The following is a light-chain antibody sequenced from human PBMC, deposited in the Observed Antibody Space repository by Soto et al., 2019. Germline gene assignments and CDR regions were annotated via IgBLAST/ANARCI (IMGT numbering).Light chain of an antibody. Sequence: IVKSQAPLYLVVTAESLASVSCRTNESLLHSNGFNYLDWYLQKPGQSPQLLIYGASNRATGIPDRFSGSGSGTDFTLAISRLEPEYFAVYYCQQCGSSGTFGQGTKVDIK. V-gene: IGKV2-28*01. CDR3: QQCGSSGT. J-gene: IGKJ1*01. CDR1: ESLLHSNGFNY. CDR2: GAS.